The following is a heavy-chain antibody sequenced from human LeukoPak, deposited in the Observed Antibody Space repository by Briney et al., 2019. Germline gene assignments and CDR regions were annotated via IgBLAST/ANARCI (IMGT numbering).Heavy chain of an antibody. J-gene: IGHJ5*02. CDR1: GDSMRSYY. CDR3: ARFSKGARSDYRGSNWFDP. D-gene: IGHD3-10*01. CDR2: IYYNGTT. V-gene: IGHV4-59*01. Sequence: SETLSLTCSVSGDSMRSYYWSWIRQPPGKGLEWIGYIYYNGTTNYNPSLKGRVTMSVDTSKNQFSLNLSSVTTADTAVYYCARFSKGARSDYRGSNWFDPSGQGTLVTVSS.